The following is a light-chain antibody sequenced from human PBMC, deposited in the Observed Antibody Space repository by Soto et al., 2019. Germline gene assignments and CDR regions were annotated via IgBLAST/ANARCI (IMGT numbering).Light chain of an antibody. CDR3: SSYAGSNTLA. CDR1: RSDIGGYDF. J-gene: IGLJ2*01. V-gene: IGLV2-8*01. Sequence: QSALTHPPAASWSPGQAVTISCTGSRSDIGGYDFVSWYQQHPDKAPKSMIYEVTKRPSGVPDRFSGSKSGNTASLTVSGLQAEDEADYDCSSYAGSNTLAFGGGTKLTVL. CDR2: EVT.